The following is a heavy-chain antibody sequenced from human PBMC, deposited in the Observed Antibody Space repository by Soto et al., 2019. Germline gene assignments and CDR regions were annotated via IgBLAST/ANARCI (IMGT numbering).Heavy chain of an antibody. CDR2: ITSNGGNT. CDR3: ARRIPFGYGMDV. CDR1: GFTFSSYA. V-gene: IGHV3-64*01. Sequence: GGSLRISCAASGFTFSSYAMHWVRQAPGKGLEYVSVITSNGGNTDYASSVKGRFTISRDNSKNTLYLQMGSLRAEDMAVYYCARRIPFGYGMDVWGQGTTVTVSS. J-gene: IGHJ6*02. D-gene: IGHD2-21*01.